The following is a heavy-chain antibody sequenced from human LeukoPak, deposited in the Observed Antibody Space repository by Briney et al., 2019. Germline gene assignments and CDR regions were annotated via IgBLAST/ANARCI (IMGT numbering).Heavy chain of an antibody. D-gene: IGHD2-8*02. V-gene: IGHV1-18*01. Sequence: ASVKVSCKASGYTFTSYGISWVRQAPGQGLEWMGWISAYNGNTNYAQKLQGRVTMTADTSTSTAYMDLRSLTSDDTAVYYCARDDGNAWWGYYWGLGTLVTVSS. CDR3: ARDDGNAWWGYY. CDR2: ISAYNGNT. CDR1: GYTFTSYG. J-gene: IGHJ4*02.